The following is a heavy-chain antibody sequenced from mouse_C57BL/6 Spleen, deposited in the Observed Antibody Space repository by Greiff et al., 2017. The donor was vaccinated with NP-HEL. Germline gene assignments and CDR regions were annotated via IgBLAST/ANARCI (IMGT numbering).Heavy chain of an antibody. J-gene: IGHJ3*01. Sequence: VQLQQSGPGLVKPSQSLSLTCSVTGYSITSGYYWNWIRQFPGNKLEWMGYISYDGSNNYNPSLKNRISITRDTSKNQFFLKLNSVTTEDTATYYCAREEVTGFAYWGQGTLVTVSA. CDR3: AREEVTGFAY. D-gene: IGHD2-2*01. CDR1: GYSITSGYY. CDR2: ISYDGSN. V-gene: IGHV3-6*01.